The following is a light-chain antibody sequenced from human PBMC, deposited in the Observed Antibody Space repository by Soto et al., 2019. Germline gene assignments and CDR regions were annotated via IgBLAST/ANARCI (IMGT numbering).Light chain of an antibody. J-gene: IGKJ1*01. CDR2: DAS. V-gene: IGKV1-5*01. CDR3: QQYNEYWWT. CDR1: QSISSW. Sequence: DIQMTQSPSTLSASVGDRVTITCRASQSISSWLAWYQQKPGKAPKLLIYDASSLESGVSSRFSGSGSGTEFTLTISSLQPDDFATYYCQQYNEYWWTCGQGTKVDIK.